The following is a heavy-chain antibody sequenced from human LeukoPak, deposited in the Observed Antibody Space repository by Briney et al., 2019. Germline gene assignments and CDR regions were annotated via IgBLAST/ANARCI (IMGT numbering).Heavy chain of an antibody. CDR2: INHTGTT. CDR3: ARVITVRGVIFDY. D-gene: IGHD3-16*01. CDR1: GGSFNTYY. J-gene: IGHJ4*02. Sequence: SETLSLTCAVYGGSFNTYYWNWIRQSPGKGLEWIGEINHTGTTNYNPSLKSRFTISVDTSKNQFSLKLTSVTAADTAVYYCARVITVRGVIFDYWGQGTLVTVSS. V-gene: IGHV4-34*01.